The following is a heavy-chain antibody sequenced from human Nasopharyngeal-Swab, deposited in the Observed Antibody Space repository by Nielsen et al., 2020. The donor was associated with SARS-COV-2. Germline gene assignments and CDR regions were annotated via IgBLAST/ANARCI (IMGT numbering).Heavy chain of an antibody. CDR3: ARDAAGYCSSTSCYAGTGMDV. J-gene: IGHJ6*02. CDR2: IYYSGST. D-gene: IGHD2-2*01. V-gene: IGHV4-30-4*01. Sequence: WIHQPPGKGLEWIGYIYYSGSTYYNPSPKSRVTISVDTSKNQFSLKLSSVTAADTAVYYCARDAAGYCSSTSCYAGTGMDVWGQGTTVTVSS.